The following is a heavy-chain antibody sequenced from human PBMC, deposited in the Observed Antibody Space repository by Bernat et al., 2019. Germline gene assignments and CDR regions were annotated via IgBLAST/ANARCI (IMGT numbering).Heavy chain of an antibody. CDR2: IKEDGSEK. D-gene: IGHD5-12*01. CDR3: ARVRNVDIVAMRGYFDN. Sequence: EVQLVESGGGLVQPGGSLRLSCAASGFTSNNYWMSWVRQAPGKGLEWVANIKEDGSEKYYVDSVKGRFTISRNNAKNSLYLQVNSLRAEDAAVYYCARVRNVDIVAMRGYFDNWGQGTLVTVSS. V-gene: IGHV3-7*01. J-gene: IGHJ4*02. CDR1: GFTSNNYW.